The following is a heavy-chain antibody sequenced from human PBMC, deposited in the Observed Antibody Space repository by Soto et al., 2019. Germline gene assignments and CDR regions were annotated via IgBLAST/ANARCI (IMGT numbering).Heavy chain of an antibody. J-gene: IGHJ5*02. V-gene: IGHV4-4*07. D-gene: IGHD1-1*01. CDR2: IYATGTT. CDR3: VRDGTKTLRDWFNP. Sequence: PSETLSLTCTVSGASISGFYWSWIRKSAGKGLEWIGRIYATGTTDYNPSLKSRVMMSVDTSKKQFSLKLRSVTAADTAVYYCVRDGTKTLRDWFNPWGQGISVTVSS. CDR1: GASISGFY.